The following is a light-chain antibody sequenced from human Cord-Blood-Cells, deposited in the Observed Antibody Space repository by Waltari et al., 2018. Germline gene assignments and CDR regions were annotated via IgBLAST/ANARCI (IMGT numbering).Light chain of an antibody. CDR3: QQYNSYPYT. CDR2: DAS. CDR1: QSISSW. Sequence: IQMTQSPSTLSASVGDRVTITCRASQSISSWLAWYQRKPGKAPKLLIYDASSLESGVPSRFSGSGSGTEFTLTISSLQPDDFATYYCQQYNSYPYTFGQGTKLEIK. V-gene: IGKV1-5*01. J-gene: IGKJ2*01.